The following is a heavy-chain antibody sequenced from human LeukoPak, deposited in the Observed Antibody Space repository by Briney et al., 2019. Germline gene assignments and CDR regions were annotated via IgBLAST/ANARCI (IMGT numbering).Heavy chain of an antibody. CDR1: GFTFDDYA. Sequence: GGSLRLSCAASGFTFDDYAMHWVRQAPGKGLEWVSGISWNSGSIGYADSVKGRFTISGDNAKNSLYLQMNSLRAEDTALYYCAKDTGGQGDFPNWFDPWGQGTLVTVSS. CDR3: AKDTGGQGDFPNWFDP. D-gene: IGHD3-3*01. J-gene: IGHJ5*02. CDR2: ISWNSGSI. V-gene: IGHV3-9*01.